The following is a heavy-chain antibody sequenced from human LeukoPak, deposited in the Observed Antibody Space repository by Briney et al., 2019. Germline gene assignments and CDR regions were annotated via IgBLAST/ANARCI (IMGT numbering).Heavy chain of an antibody. CDR2: ISWNSGSI. V-gene: IGHV3-9*01. J-gene: IGHJ3*02. Sequence: ETGGSLRLSCAASGFTFDDYAMHWVRQAPGKGLEWVSGISWNSGSIDYADSVKGRFTISRDNAKNSLYLQMNSLRAEDTALYYCAKDYPHNYYDTSGPLGDAFDIWGQGTMVTVSS. CDR1: GFTFDDYA. CDR3: AKDYPHNYYDTSGPLGDAFDI. D-gene: IGHD3-22*01.